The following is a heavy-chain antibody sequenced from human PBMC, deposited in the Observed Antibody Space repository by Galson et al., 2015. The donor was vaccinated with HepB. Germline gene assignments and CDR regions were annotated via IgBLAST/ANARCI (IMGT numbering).Heavy chain of an antibody. D-gene: IGHD1-26*01. V-gene: IGHV3-30-3*01. CDR2: ISYDGSNK. J-gene: IGHJ6*03. CDR1: GFTFSVYS. Sequence: SLRLSCAASGFTFSVYSIHWVRQAPGKGLEWVAVISYDGSNKYYADSVKGRFTISRDSAKNSLYLQMNSLRPEDTAIYYCARGGNYFYYYMDVWGKGTTVTISS. CDR3: ARGGNYFYYYMDV.